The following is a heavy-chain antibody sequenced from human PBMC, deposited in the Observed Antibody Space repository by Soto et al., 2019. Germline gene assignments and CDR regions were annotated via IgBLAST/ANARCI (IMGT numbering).Heavy chain of an antibody. V-gene: IGHV1-3*01. J-gene: IGHJ4*02. Sequence: GASVKVSCKTSGYTFTTYAMHWVRQAPGQRPEWMGWINVGNGDTKYSQKFQARVTITKDTSASTAYMELSSLRSEDTAVYYCKRGGGGGGGLELFVYWGQGTLVTVSS. CDR2: INVGNGDT. CDR3: KRGGGGGGGLELFVY. D-gene: IGHD1-7*01. CDR1: GYTFTTYA.